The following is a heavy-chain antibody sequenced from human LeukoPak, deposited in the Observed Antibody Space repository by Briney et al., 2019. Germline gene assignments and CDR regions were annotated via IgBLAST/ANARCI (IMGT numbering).Heavy chain of an antibody. V-gene: IGHV1-18*01. D-gene: IGHD3-10*01. CDR1: GYTFTSYG. J-gene: IGHJ6*03. CDR3: ARAHGGYYYYYMDV. Sequence: ASVKVSCKASGYTFTSYGISWVRQAPGQGLEWMGWISAYNGNTNYAQKLQGRVTMTTDTSTSTAYMELRSLRSDDKAVYYCARAHGGYYYYYMDVWGKGTTVTVSS. CDR2: ISAYNGNT.